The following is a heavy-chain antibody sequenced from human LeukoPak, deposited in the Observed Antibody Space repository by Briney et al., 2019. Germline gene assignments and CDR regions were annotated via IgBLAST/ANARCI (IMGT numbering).Heavy chain of an antibody. Sequence: PSETLSLTCTVSGGSISSGDYYWSWIRQPPGKGLEWIGYIYYSGSTYYNPSLKSRITISIDTSKNQFSLKLNSVTAADTAVYYCARGAISIFGVVIIFSGGAYYLDSWGQGTLVTVSS. V-gene: IGHV4-30-4*01. J-gene: IGHJ4*02. D-gene: IGHD3-3*01. CDR3: ARGAISIFGVVIIFSGGAYYLDS. CDR1: GGSISSGDYY. CDR2: IYYSGST.